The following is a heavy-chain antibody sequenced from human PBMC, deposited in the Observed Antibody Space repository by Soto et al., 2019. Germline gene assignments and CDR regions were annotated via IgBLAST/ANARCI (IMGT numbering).Heavy chain of an antibody. J-gene: IGHJ4*02. CDR1: GFTFSNYW. CDR3: ATWGYFDTG. D-gene: IGHD3-9*01. CDR2: ISPDGSGT. V-gene: IGHV3-74*01. Sequence: EVQLVESGGGLVQPGGSLRLSCAASGFTFSNYWMHWVRQAPGKGLVWVSRISPDGSGTAYAASVKGRFTISRDNAKSTLYLQMKSLRAEDTALYYCATWGYFDTGWGQGTLVTVSS.